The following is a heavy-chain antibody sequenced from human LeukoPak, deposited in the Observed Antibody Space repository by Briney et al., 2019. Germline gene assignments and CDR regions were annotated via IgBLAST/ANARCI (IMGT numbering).Heavy chain of an antibody. Sequence: SETLSLTCAVYGGSFSGYYWSWIRQPPGKGLEWIGEINHSGSTNYNPSLKSRVTISVDTSKNQFSLKLSSVTAADTAVYYCARAAGGYCSGGSCSLYYYYGMDVWGQGTTVTVSS. V-gene: IGHV4-34*01. CDR2: INHSGST. CDR1: GGSFSGYY. D-gene: IGHD2-15*01. J-gene: IGHJ6*02. CDR3: ARAAGGYCSGGSCSLYYYYGMDV.